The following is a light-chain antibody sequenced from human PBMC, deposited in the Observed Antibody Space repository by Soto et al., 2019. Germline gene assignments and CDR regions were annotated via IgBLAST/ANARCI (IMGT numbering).Light chain of an antibody. Sequence: DIPMTQSPSSVSASIGDRVTISCRASQSIYKWLVWYQQKPGKAPKLLIYAASSLQSGVPSRFSGSGYGTDFTLTISSLQPEDFATYYCQQADNFPLSFGGGTKVEI. CDR1: QSIYKW. CDR2: AAS. CDR3: QQADNFPLS. V-gene: IGKV1-12*01. J-gene: IGKJ4*01.